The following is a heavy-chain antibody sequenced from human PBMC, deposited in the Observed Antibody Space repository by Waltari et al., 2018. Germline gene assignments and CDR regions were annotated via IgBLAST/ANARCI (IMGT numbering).Heavy chain of an antibody. CDR2: IYTSGST. D-gene: IGHD2-2*01. CDR1: GGSISSGSYY. CDR3: ARWDIVVVPAAMNAFDI. J-gene: IGHJ3*02. V-gene: IGHV4-61*02. Sequence: QVQLQESGPGLVKPSQTLSLTCTVSGGSISSGSYYWSWIRPPAGKGLAWIGRIYTSGSTNYNPALKSRVTISVDTSKNQFSLKLSSVTAADTAVYYCARWDIVVVPAAMNAFDIWGQGTMVTVSS.